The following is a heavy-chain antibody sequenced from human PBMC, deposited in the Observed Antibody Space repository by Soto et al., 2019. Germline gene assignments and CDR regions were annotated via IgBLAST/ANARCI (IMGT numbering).Heavy chain of an antibody. Sequence: PSETLSLTCTVSGDSVNTGDRYCSWIRQPPGKALEWIAYIYSSGSTKYNPSLKSRVTISRDTSKNQFSLKMTSVTAEDTAVYYCARSGGGSGWLGGQGTLVTVSS. J-gene: IGHJ4*02. CDR3: ARSGGGSGWL. CDR1: GDSVNTGDRY. D-gene: IGHD6-19*01. CDR2: IYSSGST. V-gene: IGHV4-61*08.